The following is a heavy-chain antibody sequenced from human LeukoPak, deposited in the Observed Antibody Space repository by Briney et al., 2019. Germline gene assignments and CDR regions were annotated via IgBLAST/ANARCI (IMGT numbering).Heavy chain of an antibody. V-gene: IGHV1-69*13. CDR1: GGTFSSYA. J-gene: IGHJ6*02. CDR2: IIPIFGTA. D-gene: IGHD4-17*01. CDR3: ARAVLTTVTTNYYYGMDV. Sequence: GASVKVSCKASGGTFSSYAISWVRQAPGQGLEWMGGIIPIFGTANYAQKLQGRVTITADESTSPAYMELSSLRSEGTAVYYCARAVLTTVTTNYYYGMDVWGQGTTVTVSS.